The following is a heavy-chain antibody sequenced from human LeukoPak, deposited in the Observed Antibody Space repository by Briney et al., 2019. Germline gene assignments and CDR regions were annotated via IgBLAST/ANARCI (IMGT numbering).Heavy chain of an antibody. D-gene: IGHD2-15*01. V-gene: IGHV6-1*01. Sequence: SQTLSLTCAISGDSVSSHSAAWNWIRQSPSRGLEWLGRTYYRSKWYNDYAVSVKSRITINPDTSKNQFSLQLNSVTPEDTAVYFCAANLGYRSGGSCFSWFDPWGQGTLVTVSS. CDR1: GDSVSSHSAA. J-gene: IGHJ5*02. CDR2: TYYRSKWYN. CDR3: AANLGYRSGGSCFSWFDP.